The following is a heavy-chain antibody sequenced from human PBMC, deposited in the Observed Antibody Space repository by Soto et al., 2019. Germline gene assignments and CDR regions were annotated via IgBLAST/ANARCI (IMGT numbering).Heavy chain of an antibody. V-gene: IGHV4-34*01. D-gene: IGHD6-19*01. CDR1: GGSFSGYY. Sequence: SETLSLTCAVYGGSFSGYYWSWIRQPPGKGLEWIGEINHSGSTNYNPSLKSRVTISVDTSKNQFSLKLSSVTAADTAVYYCAARRNQWLVPSLFDYWGQGTLVPVSS. CDR3: AARRNQWLVPSLFDY. CDR2: INHSGST. J-gene: IGHJ4*02.